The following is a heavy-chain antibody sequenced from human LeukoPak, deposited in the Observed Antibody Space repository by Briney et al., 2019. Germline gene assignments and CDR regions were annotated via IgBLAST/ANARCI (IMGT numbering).Heavy chain of an antibody. V-gene: IGHV3-30*18. CDR3: AKESLYYDFDY. CDR2: LSSDGSNK. D-gene: IGHD3-10*01. J-gene: IGHJ4*02. Sequence: PGGSLRLSCVASGFIVNSYGMHWVRQAPGKGLEGVAVLSSDGSNKYYADSVKGRFTISRDNSKNTLYLQMNSLRADDTAVYYCAKESLYYDFDYWGQGTLVTVSS. CDR1: GFIVNSYG.